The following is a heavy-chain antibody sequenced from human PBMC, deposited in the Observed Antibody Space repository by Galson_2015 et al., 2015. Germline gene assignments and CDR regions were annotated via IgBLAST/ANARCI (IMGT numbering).Heavy chain of an antibody. D-gene: IGHD1-26*01. CDR1: GFTFSSYA. CDR3: ARRGIESRGSYSDAFDI. Sequence: SLRLSCAASGFTFSSYAMSWVRQAPGKGLEWVSISSAGGGDTNYADSVKGRFTVSRDNSKNTLYLQMNSLTAEDTAVYYCARRGIESRGSYSDAFDIRGQGTMVTVSS. V-gene: IGHV3-23*01. J-gene: IGHJ3*02. CDR2: SSAGGGDT.